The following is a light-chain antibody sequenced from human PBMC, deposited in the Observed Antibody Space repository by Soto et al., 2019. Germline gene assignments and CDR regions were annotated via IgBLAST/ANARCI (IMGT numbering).Light chain of an antibody. J-gene: IGKJ1*01. CDR2: GAS. V-gene: IGKV3-15*01. CDR1: QSVTSN. Sequence: EIVMTQSPATLSVSPGERATLSCRASQSVTSNLAGYQQKPVQAPRLLIFGASTRATGIPARFSGSGSGTEFTLTIRSLQSEDFGVYYCQQYNNWPRTFGQGTTVDI. CDR3: QQYNNWPRT.